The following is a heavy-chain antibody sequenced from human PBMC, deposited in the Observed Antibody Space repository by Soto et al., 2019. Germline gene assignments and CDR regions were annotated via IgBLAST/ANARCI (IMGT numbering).Heavy chain of an antibody. CDR3: ARVVVPAAIGWFDP. CDR1: GFNVSSNY. Sequence: PGGSLRLSCAASGFNVSSNYMSWVRQAPGKGLEWVSVIYSGGSTYYADSVKGRFTISRDNSKNTLYLQMNSLRAEDTAVYYCARVVVPAAIGWFDPWGQGTLVTVSS. CDR2: IYSGGST. V-gene: IGHV3-53*01. D-gene: IGHD2-2*01. J-gene: IGHJ5*02.